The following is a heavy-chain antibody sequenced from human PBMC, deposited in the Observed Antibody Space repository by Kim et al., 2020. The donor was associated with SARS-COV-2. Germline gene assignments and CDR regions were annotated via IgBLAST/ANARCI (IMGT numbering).Heavy chain of an antibody. CDR1: GFTFRSFA. Sequence: GGSLRLSCTASGFTFRSFAVHWVRQIPGEGLEWVAVISHHGHKRWYAESVRGRFTISRDNSKNTLYLQMNSLRAEDTAVYYCARDNYYDRGGYGNYYYCGMDVWGQGTPVTVSS. J-gene: IGHJ6*02. D-gene: IGHD3-22*01. CDR2: ISHHGHKR. V-gene: IGHV3-30-3*01. CDR3: ARDNYYDRGGYGNYYYCGMDV.